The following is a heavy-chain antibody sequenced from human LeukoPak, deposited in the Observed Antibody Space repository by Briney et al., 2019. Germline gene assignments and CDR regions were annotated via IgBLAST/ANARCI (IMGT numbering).Heavy chain of an antibody. V-gene: IGHV3-74*01. CDR2: INSDGSST. CDR1: GFTFSSYW. J-gene: IGHJ4*02. CDR3: ASNDFWSGYYEI. D-gene: IGHD3-3*01. Sequence: GGSLRLSCAASGFTFSSYWMHRVRQAPGKGLVWVSRINSDGSSTSYADSVKGRFTISRDNAKNTLYLQMNSLRAEDTAVYYCASNDFWSGYYEIWGQGTLVTVSS.